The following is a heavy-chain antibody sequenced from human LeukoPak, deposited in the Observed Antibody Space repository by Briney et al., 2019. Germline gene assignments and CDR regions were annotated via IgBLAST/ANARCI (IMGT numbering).Heavy chain of an antibody. CDR1: GYTFSDFS. V-gene: IGHV3-21*01. CDR3: VRLRRNSDRSGYYYYYD. CDR2: ISVRSNYR. D-gene: IGHD3-22*01. Sequence: GGSLRLSCAASGYTFSDFSVNWVRQAPGKGQEWVSSISVRSNYRYYADSVRGRFTISRDDARDSLFLQMNSLRAEDTAVYFCVRLRRNSDRSGYYYYYDWGQGTLVTVSS. J-gene: IGHJ4*02.